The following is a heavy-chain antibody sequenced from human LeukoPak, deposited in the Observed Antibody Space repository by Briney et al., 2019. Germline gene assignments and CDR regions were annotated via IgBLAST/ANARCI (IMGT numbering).Heavy chain of an antibody. V-gene: IGHV1-69*13. CDR2: IIPIFGTA. Sequence: SVKVSCKASGGTFSSYAISWVRQAPGQGLEWMGGIIPIFGTANYAQKFQGRVTITADESTSTAYMELSSLRSEDTAVYYCTTDSNHVFWNWGQGTLVTVSS. CDR3: TTDSNHVFWN. J-gene: IGHJ4*02. CDR1: GGTFSSYA. D-gene: IGHD3-3*01.